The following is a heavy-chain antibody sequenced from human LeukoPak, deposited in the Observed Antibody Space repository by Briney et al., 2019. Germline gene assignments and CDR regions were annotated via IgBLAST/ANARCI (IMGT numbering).Heavy chain of an antibody. Sequence: ASVKVSCKASGGTFSNYAISWVRQAPGQGLEWMGGIIPIFGTANYAQKFQGRVTITADESTSTAYMELSSLRSEDTAVYYCARGPLVVVPAAIRIWYFDLWGRGTLVTVSS. V-gene: IGHV1-69*01. D-gene: IGHD2-2*02. CDR3: ARGPLVVVPAAIRIWYFDL. CDR2: IIPIFGTA. J-gene: IGHJ2*01. CDR1: GGTFSNYA.